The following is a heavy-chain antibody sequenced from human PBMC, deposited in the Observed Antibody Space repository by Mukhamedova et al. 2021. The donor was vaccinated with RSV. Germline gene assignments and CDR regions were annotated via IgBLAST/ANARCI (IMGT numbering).Heavy chain of an antibody. CDR3: ARDWAVGDRGAFDI. D-gene: IGHD3-10*01. J-gene: IGHJ3*02. Sequence: GLEWVAVIWYDGSNKYYADSVKGRFTISRDNSKNTLYLQMNSLRAEDTAVYYCARDWAVGDRGAFDIWGQGTMVTVSS. CDR2: IWYDGSNK. V-gene: IGHV3-33*01.